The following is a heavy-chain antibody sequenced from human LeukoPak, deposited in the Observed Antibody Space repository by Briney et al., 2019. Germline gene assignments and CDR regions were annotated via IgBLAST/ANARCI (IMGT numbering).Heavy chain of an antibody. D-gene: IGHD3-9*01. V-gene: IGHV3-23*01. Sequence: GGSLRLSCAASGFIFRNYAMSWVRQAPGTGLDWVSAISGSGDSAYYAVSVKGRFTISRDNSKNTLYVEMNTLRAEDTGVYYCAKWGAYDILTGYYVSDFWGQGTLVSVSS. CDR1: GFIFRNYA. CDR3: AKWGAYDILTGYYVSDF. J-gene: IGHJ4*02. CDR2: ISGSGDSA.